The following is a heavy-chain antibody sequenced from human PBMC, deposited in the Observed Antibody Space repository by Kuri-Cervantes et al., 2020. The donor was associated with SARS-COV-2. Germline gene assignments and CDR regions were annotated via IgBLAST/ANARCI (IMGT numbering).Heavy chain of an antibody. Sequence: GESLKISCAASGFTFRSYSMNWVRQAPGKGLEWVSYISGSSRTTFYAESVKGRFTISRDNAKNSLYLQMNSLRDEDTAVYYCARLDYLDWGQGTLVTVSS. CDR3: ARLDYLD. D-gene: IGHD3-16*01. V-gene: IGHV3-48*02. CDR2: ISGSSRTT. J-gene: IGHJ4*02. CDR1: GFTFRSYS.